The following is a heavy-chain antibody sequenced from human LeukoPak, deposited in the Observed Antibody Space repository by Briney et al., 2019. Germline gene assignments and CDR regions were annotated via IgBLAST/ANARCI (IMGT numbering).Heavy chain of an antibody. CDR2: IKSKGDGGTT. Sequence: PGGSLRLSCAASGSGFSFSNAWMTWVRQAPGKGLEWVGRIKSKGDGGTTDYAAPVKGRFTMSRDDSKSTLYLQMNSLKVEDKAIYYCSTDWYDYWGQGTLVTVSS. J-gene: IGHJ4*02. CDR3: STDWYDY. D-gene: IGHD6-13*01. CDR1: GSGFSFSNAW. V-gene: IGHV3-15*01.